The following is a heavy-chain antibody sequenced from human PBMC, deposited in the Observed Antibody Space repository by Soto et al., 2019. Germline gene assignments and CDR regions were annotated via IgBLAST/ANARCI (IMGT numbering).Heavy chain of an antibody. CDR3: AGRLYCDFGSGYYTGHYFDY. J-gene: IGHJ4*02. Sequence: SETLSLTCPVSGYSISSGYYWGWIRQPPGNGLEWIGSIYHSGSTYYNPSLKSRVTISVDTSNNQFSLKLSSVTAADSAFYYCAGRLYCDFGSGYYTGHYFDYGGGGALVTF. CDR2: IYHSGST. CDR1: GYSISSGYY. D-gene: IGHD3-3*01. V-gene: IGHV4-38-2*01.